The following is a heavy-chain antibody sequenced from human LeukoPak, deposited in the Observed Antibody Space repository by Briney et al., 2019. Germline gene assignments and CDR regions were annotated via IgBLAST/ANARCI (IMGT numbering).Heavy chain of an antibody. CDR2: INHSGST. CDR1: GGSFSGYY. CDR3: ARGPRFICSSTSCYGRGYFDY. V-gene: IGHV4-34*01. J-gene: IGHJ4*02. Sequence: SETLSLTCAVYGGSFSGYYWSWIRQPPGKGLDWIGKINHSGSTNYNPSLKSRVTISVDTSKNQFSLKLSSVTAADTAVYYCARGPRFICSSTSCYGRGYFDYWGQGTLVTVSS. D-gene: IGHD2-2*01.